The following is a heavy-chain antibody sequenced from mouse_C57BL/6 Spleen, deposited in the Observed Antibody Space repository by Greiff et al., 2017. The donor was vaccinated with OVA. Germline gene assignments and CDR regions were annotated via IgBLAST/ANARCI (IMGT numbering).Heavy chain of an antibody. V-gene: IGHV1-61*01. CDR1: GYTFTSYW. CDR2: IYPSDSEN. D-gene: IGHD2-4*01. J-gene: IGHJ2*01. CDR3: ARRDYDVY. Sequence: QVQLQQPGAELVRPGSSVKLSCKASGYTFTSYWMDWVKQRPGQGLEWIGNIYPSDSENHYNHKFKDKATLTVDKSSSTAYMQLSILTSEDSAVYYCARRDYDVYWGQGTTLTVSS.